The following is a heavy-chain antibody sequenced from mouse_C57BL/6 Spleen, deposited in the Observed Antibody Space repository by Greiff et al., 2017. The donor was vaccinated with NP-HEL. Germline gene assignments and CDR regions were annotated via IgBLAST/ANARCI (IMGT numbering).Heavy chain of an antibody. Sequence: EVKLMESEGGLVQPGSSMKLSCTASGFTFSDYYMAWVRQVPEKGLEWVANINYDGSSTYYLDSLKSRFIISRDNAKNILYLQKSSLKSEDTATYYCAREDYDSYYFDYWGQGTTLTVSS. V-gene: IGHV5-16*01. D-gene: IGHD2-4*01. CDR2: INYDGSST. CDR3: AREDYDSYYFDY. CDR1: GFTFSDYY. J-gene: IGHJ2*01.